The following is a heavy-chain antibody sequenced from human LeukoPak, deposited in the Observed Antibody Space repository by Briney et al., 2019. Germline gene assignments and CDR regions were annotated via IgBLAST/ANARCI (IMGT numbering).Heavy chain of an antibody. J-gene: IGHJ4*02. CDR2: ISSSSSYI. CDR1: GFTFSSYS. Sequence: GGSLRLSCAASGFTFSSYSMNWVRQAPGKGLEWVSSISSSSSYIYYADSVKGRFTISRDNAKNSLYLQMSSLRAEDTAVYYCARDGRTTMVREYDYWGQGTLVTVSS. D-gene: IGHD3-10*01. V-gene: IGHV3-21*01. CDR3: ARDGRTTMVREYDY.